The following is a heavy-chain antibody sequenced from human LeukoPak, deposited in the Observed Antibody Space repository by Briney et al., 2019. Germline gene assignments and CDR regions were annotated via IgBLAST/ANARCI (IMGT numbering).Heavy chain of an antibody. V-gene: IGHV3-9*01. Sequence: GGSLRLSCAASGFTFDDYAMHWVRQAPGKGLEWVSGISWNSGSIGYADSVRADSPSPETTPRTPCIKERASSEDTALYYCAKDWGYSYGNFDYWGQGTLVTVSS. J-gene: IGHJ4*02. CDR3: AKDWGYSYGNFDY. CDR1: GFTFDDYA. CDR2: ISWNSGSI. D-gene: IGHD5-18*01.